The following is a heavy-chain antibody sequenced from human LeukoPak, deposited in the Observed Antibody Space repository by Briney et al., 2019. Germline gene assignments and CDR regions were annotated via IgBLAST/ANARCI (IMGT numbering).Heavy chain of an antibody. J-gene: IGHJ4*02. CDR1: GFTFSSYS. Sequence: GGSLRLSCAASGFTFSSYSMNWVRQAPGKGLEWVSSISSSSSYIYYADSVKGRFTISRDNAKNSLYLQMNSLRAEDTAVYHCARDARAAAGTFPLDYWGQGTLVTVSS. V-gene: IGHV3-21*01. CDR2: ISSSSSYI. CDR3: ARDARAAAGTFPLDY. D-gene: IGHD6-13*01.